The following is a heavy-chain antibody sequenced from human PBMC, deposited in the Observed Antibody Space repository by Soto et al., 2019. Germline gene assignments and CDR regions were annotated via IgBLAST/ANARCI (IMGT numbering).Heavy chain of an antibody. Sequence: QVQLVQSGAEVKKPGSSVMVSCKASGGTFSSYAISWVRQAPGQGLEWMGGINPILGTANYAQTFQGRVTITEDKSTITAYMELSSLRSEDTAVYYGAKEGRDDYNYRYFDYWGQGTLFTVSS. V-gene: IGHV1-69*06. J-gene: IGHJ4*02. CDR3: AKEGRDDYNYRYFDY. CDR2: INPILGTA. CDR1: GGTFSSYA. D-gene: IGHD4-4*01.